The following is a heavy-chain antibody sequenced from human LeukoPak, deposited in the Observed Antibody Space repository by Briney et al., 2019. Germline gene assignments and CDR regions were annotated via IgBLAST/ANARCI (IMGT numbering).Heavy chain of an antibody. J-gene: IGHJ4*02. CDR3: ARVGSGWYDFDY. Sequence: GGSLRLSCAASGFTVSSNYMSWVRQAPGKGLEWVSVIYSGSSSTYYTDSVKGRFTNSRHNSKNTLYLQMNSLRAEDTAVYYCARVGSGWYDFDYWGQGTLVTVSS. V-gene: IGHV3-53*04. CDR2: IYSGSSST. D-gene: IGHD6-19*01. CDR1: GFTVSSNY.